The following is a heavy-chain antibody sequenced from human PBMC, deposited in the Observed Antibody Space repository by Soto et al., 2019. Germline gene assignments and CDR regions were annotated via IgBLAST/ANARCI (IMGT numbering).Heavy chain of an antibody. V-gene: IGHV5-51*01. J-gene: IGHJ4*02. Sequence: PGESLRLSCRAIGCKFIDYWGGLVRQTPGKGLEWMGIIFPGDSDTRYNPSFEGQVTVSADESISTAYLQWNTLKASDTAMYYCVRPNFGALTHFDFWGQGTLVTVSS. CDR2: IFPGDSDT. CDR3: VRPNFGALTHFDF. CDR1: GCKFIDYW. D-gene: IGHD3-16*01.